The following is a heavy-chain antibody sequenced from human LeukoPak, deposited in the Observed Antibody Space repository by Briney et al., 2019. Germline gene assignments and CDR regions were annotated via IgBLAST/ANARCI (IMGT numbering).Heavy chain of an antibody. CDR1: GYTFTGYY. Sequence: ASVKVSCKASGYTFTGYYMHWVRQAPGQGLEWMGWINPNSGGTNYAQKFQGRVTMTRDTSISTAYMELRSLRSDDTAVYYCARSRRGYGDYRYDAFDIWGQGTMVTVSS. V-gene: IGHV1-2*02. D-gene: IGHD4-17*01. CDR2: INPNSGGT. CDR3: ARSRRGYGDYRYDAFDI. J-gene: IGHJ3*02.